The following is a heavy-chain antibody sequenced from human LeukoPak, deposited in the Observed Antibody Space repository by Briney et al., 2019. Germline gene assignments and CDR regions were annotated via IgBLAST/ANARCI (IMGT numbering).Heavy chain of an antibody. CDR2: INPNSGGA. J-gene: IGHJ4*02. CDR1: GYTFSGFY. D-gene: IGHD2-2*01. V-gene: IGHV1-2*02. CDR3: ARVRFRTSWIDF. Sequence: ASVKVSCKASGYTFSGFYIHWVRQAPGQGLEWMGWINPNSGGANYAENFQGRVTFTRDTPISTVYMELTSLRSDDTAVYFCARVRFRTSWIDFWGQGTLVIVSS.